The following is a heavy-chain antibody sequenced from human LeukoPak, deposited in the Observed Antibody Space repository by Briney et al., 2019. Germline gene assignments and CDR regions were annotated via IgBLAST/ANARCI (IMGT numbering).Heavy chain of an antibody. CDR1: EFTFSNFW. J-gene: IGHJ4*02. V-gene: IGHV3-7*02. D-gene: IGHD3-16*01. CDR3: VTTFADSRGY. Sequence: PGGSLRLSCAASEFTFSNFWMSWVRQAPGKGLEWVANIKPDGSARFYVDSVKGRFTISRDNAKNSLFLQMNSLRVEDTAVYYCVTTFADSRGYWGQGTPVTVSS. CDR2: IKPDGSAR.